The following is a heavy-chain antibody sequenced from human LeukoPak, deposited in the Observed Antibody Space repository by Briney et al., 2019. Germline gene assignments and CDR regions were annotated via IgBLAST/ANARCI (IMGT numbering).Heavy chain of an antibody. J-gene: IGHJ5*02. V-gene: IGHV4-59*01. D-gene: IGHD5-18*01. CDR2: ISYSGST. CDR1: GDSISSDY. Sequence: SETLSLTCSASGDSISSDYWSWIRQPPGKGLEWIGYISYSGSTKSNPALKSRVTISVDTSKNQFSLKLNSVTAADTAVYYCARDTTMSNWFDPWGQGTLVTVSS. CDR3: ARDTTMSNWFDP.